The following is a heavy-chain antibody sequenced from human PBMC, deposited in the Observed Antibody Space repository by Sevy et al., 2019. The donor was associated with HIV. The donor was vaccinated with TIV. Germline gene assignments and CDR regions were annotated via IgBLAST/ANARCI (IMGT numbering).Heavy chain of an antibody. Sequence: ASVKVSYKASGYTFTSYYMHWVRQAPGQGLEWMGIINPSGGSTSYAQKFQGRVTMTRDTSTSTVYMELSSLRSEDTAVYYCAYSGSYYGFDYWGQGTLVTVSS. V-gene: IGHV1-46*01. J-gene: IGHJ4*02. CDR3: AYSGSYYGFDY. CDR1: GYTFTSYY. CDR2: INPSGGST. D-gene: IGHD1-26*01.